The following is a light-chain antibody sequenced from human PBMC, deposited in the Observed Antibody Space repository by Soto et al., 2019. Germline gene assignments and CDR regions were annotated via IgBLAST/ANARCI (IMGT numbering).Light chain of an antibody. CDR1: QSVSSTY. Sequence: EIVLTQSPGTLSVSPGERATLSCRASQSVSSTYLAWYQQQPGQAPRLLMSGTSNRATGTPSRFSGSGSGTEFALTIRSLQPADFATYYCQQYNSYFGQGTKVDIK. CDR2: GTS. V-gene: IGKV3-20*01. CDR3: QQYNSY. J-gene: IGKJ1*01.